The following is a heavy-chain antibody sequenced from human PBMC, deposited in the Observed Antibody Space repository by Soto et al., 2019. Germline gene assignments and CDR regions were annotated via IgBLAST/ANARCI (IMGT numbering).Heavy chain of an antibody. CDR2: ISSSSSYI. D-gene: IGHD3-22*01. J-gene: IGHJ4*02. V-gene: IGHV3-21*04. Sequence: EVQLVESGGGLVKPGGSLRLSCAASGFTFSSYSMNWVRQAPGKGLEWVSSISSSSSYIYHADSVKGRFTISRDNAKNSLSLQMDSLRSEGMAVYYCARVMSYDRSGYYCYWGQGTVVTVSS. CDR1: GFTFSSYS. CDR3: ARVMSYDRSGYYCY.